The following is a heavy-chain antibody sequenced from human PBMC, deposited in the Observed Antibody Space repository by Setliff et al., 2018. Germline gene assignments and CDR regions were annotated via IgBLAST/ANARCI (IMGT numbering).Heavy chain of an antibody. J-gene: IGHJ3*02. CDR1: GFTFNTYT. V-gene: IGHV3-64D*09. CDR2: IGPNRGST. D-gene: IGHD1-1*01. CDR3: VKTHWDNWIRGAFDI. Sequence: AGGSLRLSCSASGFTFNTYTMHWVRQAPGKGLEYVSSIGPNRGSTYYANSVKGIFTISRDSSKNTLYLQMSSLRDEDTAVYYCVKTHWDNWIRGAFDIWGQGTMVTVSS.